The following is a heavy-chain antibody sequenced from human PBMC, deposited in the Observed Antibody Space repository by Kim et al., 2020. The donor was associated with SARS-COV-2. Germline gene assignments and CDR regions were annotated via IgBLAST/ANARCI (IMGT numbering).Heavy chain of an antibody. CDR1: GFTFSSFG. D-gene: IGHD3-16*01. V-gene: IGHV3-30*03. J-gene: IGHJ4*02. CDR3: AIKGGAQSPYYFDL. Sequence: GGSLRLSCAASGFTFSSFGMHWLRQAPGKGLEWVAVISHDGSNKYYIESVKGRFTISRDNSENTLYLQMNSLRAEDTAVYYCAIKGGAQSPYYFDLWGRG. CDR2: ISHDGSNK.